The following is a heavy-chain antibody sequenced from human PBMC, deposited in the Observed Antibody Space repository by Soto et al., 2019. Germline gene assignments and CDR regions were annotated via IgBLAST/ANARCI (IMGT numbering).Heavy chain of an antibody. Sequence: PGGSLRLSCAASGFTFSSYGMPWVRQGTGKGLEWVEVISYDGSNKYYADSLKGRFTISRDNSKNTLYLQMNRLRAEETAVYYCAKDYGGKSLQYYFDYWGQGTLVTVSS. D-gene: IGHD4-17*01. J-gene: IGHJ4*02. CDR1: GFTFSSYG. V-gene: IGHV3-30*18. CDR2: ISYDGSNK. CDR3: AKDYGGKSLQYYFDY.